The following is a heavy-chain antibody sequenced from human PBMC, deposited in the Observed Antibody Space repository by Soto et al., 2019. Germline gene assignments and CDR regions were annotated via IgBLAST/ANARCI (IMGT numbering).Heavy chain of an antibody. CDR1: GFPFSSYD. D-gene: IGHD6-13*01. Sequence: GGSLTLSCAASGFPFSSYDMHWVRQAPGQGLQWVANINVAGHTYYADSVKGRFTISRDNSKNTLYLQMNSLRAEDTAVYYCAKDPYSSSWYRYFDYWGQGTLVTVSS. CDR2: INVAGHT. CDR3: AKDPYSSSWYRYFDY. J-gene: IGHJ4*02. V-gene: IGHV3-23*01.